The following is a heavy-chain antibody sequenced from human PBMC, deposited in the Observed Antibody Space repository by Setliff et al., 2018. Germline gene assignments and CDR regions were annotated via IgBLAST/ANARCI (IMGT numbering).Heavy chain of an antibody. V-gene: IGHV4-34*01. Sequence: PSETLSLTCAVYGGSFSGYYWSWIRQPSGKGLEWIGEINHSGSTNYNPSLKSRVTISVDTSKNQFSLKLSSVTAADTAVYYCARAGIAAPFDYWGQGTLVTVSS. CDR2: INHSGST. CDR1: GGSFSGYY. D-gene: IGHD6-13*01. CDR3: ARAGIAAPFDY. J-gene: IGHJ4*02.